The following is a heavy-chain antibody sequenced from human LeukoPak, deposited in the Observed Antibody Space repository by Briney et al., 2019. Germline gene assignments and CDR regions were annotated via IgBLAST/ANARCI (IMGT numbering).Heavy chain of an antibody. CDR1: GFTFSSYG. J-gene: IGHJ4*02. Sequence: GGSLRLSCAASGFTFSSYGIHWVRQAPGKGLEWVSGISGSGGSTYYADSVKGRFTISRDNSKNTLYLQMNSLRAEDTAIYYCAKGRGDNWNYVGDHWGQGTLVTVSS. CDR3: AKGRGDNWNYVGDH. D-gene: IGHD1-7*01. CDR2: ISGSGGST. V-gene: IGHV3-23*01.